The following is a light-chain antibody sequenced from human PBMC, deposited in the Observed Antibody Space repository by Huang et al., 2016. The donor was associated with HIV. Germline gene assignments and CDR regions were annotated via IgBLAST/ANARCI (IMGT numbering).Light chain of an antibody. CDR2: DAS. Sequence: EIVMTQSPATLSVSPGERATLSCRASQSVSNYLAWYQQKPGQAPRLLIYDASTGATGIPARFSGSGSGTEFTLTSSSLQSEDSAVDYCQQYNDWPLTFGGGTKVEIK. J-gene: IGKJ4*01. CDR1: QSVSNY. CDR3: QQYNDWPLT. V-gene: IGKV3-15*01.